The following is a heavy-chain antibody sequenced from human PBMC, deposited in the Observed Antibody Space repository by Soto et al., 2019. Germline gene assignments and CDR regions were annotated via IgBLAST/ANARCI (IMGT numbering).Heavy chain of an antibody. V-gene: IGHV3-7*03. Sequence: QPGGSLRLSCAASGFTFSSYWMSWVRQAPGKGLEWVANIKQDGSEKYYVDSVKGRFTISRDNAKNSLYLQMNSLRAEDTAVYYCARFELNSYYYYGMDVWGQGTTVTVSS. CDR1: GFTFSSYW. D-gene: IGHD3-9*01. CDR3: ARFELNSYYYYGMDV. J-gene: IGHJ6*02. CDR2: IKQDGSEK.